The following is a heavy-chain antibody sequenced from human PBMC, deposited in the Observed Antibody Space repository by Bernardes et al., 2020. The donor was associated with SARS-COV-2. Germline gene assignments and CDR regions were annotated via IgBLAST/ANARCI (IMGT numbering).Heavy chain of an antibody. CDR3: GKRRVEWEILNYFDS. CDR2: ITDSGDST. Sequence: GGSLRLSCEVSGFTFSSYTMNWVRQAPGKGLEWVSTITDSGDSTYYADSVKGRFTISRDNSKDRLYLQMNSLRAEDTAVYFCGKRRVEWEILNYFDSWGQGTLVTVSS. J-gene: IGHJ4*02. V-gene: IGHV3-23*01. CDR1: GFTFSSYT. D-gene: IGHD3-3*01.